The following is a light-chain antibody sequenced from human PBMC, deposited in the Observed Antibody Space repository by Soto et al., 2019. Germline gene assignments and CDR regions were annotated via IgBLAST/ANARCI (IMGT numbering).Light chain of an antibody. Sequence: QPVLTHSSSASASLGSSVKFTCTLSSGDSTYIIAWHQQQPGKAPRYLMKLEGSGSYNKGSGVPDRFSGSSSGADRYLTISNLQFEDEADYYCETWDSNSWVFGGGTKLTVL. CDR2: LEGSGSY. V-gene: IGLV4-60*02. CDR1: SGDSTYI. J-gene: IGLJ3*02. CDR3: ETWDSNSWV.